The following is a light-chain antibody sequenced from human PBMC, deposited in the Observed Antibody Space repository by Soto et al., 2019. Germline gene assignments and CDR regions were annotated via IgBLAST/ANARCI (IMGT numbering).Light chain of an antibody. J-gene: IGLJ1*01. CDR3: SSYTNINTRACV. CDR1: SSDVGGYKY. CDR2: EVT. Sequence: QSVLTQPASVSGSPGQSITVSCTGTSSDVGGYKYVSWYQQHPGKAPKLLIYEVTDRPSGVSNRFSRSKSGNTASLTISGLQAEDEAEYYCSSYTNINTRACVFGTGTKLTVL. V-gene: IGLV2-14*01.